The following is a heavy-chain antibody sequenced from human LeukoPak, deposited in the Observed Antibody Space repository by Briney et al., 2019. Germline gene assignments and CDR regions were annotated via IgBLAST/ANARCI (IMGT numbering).Heavy chain of an antibody. Sequence: PGGSLRLSCAASGFTFSSYAMHWVRQAPGKGLEWVAVISYDGSNKYYADSVKGRFTISRDNSKNTLYLQMNSLRAEDTAVYYCAGDQYYFDYWGQGTLVTVSS. V-gene: IGHV3-30-3*01. J-gene: IGHJ4*02. CDR2: ISYDGSNK. CDR1: GFTFSSYA. CDR3: AGDQYYFDY.